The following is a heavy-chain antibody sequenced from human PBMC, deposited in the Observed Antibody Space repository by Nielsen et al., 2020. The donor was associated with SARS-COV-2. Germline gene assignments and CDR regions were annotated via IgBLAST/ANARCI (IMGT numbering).Heavy chain of an antibody. CDR2: ISYDGSNK. V-gene: IGHV3-30*18. CDR1: GFTFSSYG. CDR3: AKDGYSSSWYEGYYFDY. Sequence: GESLKISCAASGFTFSSYGMHWVRQAPGKGLEWVAVISYDGSNKYYADSVKGRFTISRDNSKNTLYLQMNSLRAEDTAVYYCAKDGYSSSWYEGYYFDYWGQGTLVTVSS. D-gene: IGHD6-13*01. J-gene: IGHJ4*02.